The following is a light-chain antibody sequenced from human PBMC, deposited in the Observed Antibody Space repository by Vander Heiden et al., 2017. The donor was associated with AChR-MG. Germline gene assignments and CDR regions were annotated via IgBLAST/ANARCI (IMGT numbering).Light chain of an antibody. CDR1: QSISSW. CDR2: KAS. V-gene: IGKV1-5*03. Sequence: DIQMTQSPSTLSASVGDRVTITCRASQSISSWLAWYRQKPGKAPKLLIYKASSLESGGPSRFSGSGSGTEFTLTISSLQPDDFATYYCQQYHRYSAFGQGTKLEIK. J-gene: IGKJ2*01. CDR3: QQYHRYSA.